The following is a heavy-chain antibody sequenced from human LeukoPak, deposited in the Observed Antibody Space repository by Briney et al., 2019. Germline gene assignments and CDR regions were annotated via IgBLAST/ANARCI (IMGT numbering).Heavy chain of an antibody. V-gene: IGHV1-8*01. CDR2: MNPNSGNT. D-gene: IGHD4-4*01. J-gene: IGHJ5*02. CDR3: ARVRTYSNYFGAPQYNWFDP. Sequence: GASVKVSCKASGYTFTSYDINWVRQATGQGLEWMGWMNPNSGNTGYAQKFQGRVTMTRNTSISTAYMELSSLRSEDTAVYYCARVRTYSNYFGAPQYNWFDPWGQGTLVXVSS. CDR1: GYTFTSYD.